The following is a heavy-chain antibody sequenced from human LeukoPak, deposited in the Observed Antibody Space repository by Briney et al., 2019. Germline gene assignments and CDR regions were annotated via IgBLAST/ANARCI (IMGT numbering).Heavy chain of an antibody. CDR1: GGSISSSSYY. J-gene: IGHJ4*02. V-gene: IGHV4-39*01. D-gene: IGHD6-13*01. CDR3: ASEHWYGDY. CDR2: IYYSGST. Sequence: PSETLSLACTVSGGSISSSSYYWGWIRQPPGKGVEWVGSIYYSGSTYYSPSLKSRVTISVDTSKNQFSLKLSSVTAADTAVYYCASEHWYGDYWGQGTLVTVSS.